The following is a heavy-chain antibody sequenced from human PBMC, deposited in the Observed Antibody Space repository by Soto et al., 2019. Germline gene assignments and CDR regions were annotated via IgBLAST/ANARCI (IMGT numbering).Heavy chain of an antibody. CDR1: DSPSVAKY. J-gene: IGHJ3*01. V-gene: IGHV3-53*01. CDR2: LYDVDGS. D-gene: IGHD1-1*01. CDR3: ATWHEREHAYDV. Sequence: DVQLVESGGGLIQPGESLRLSCAALDSPSVAKYVAWVRQAPGKGLEWVSALYDVDGSFYADSVKGRFTTSSDSSKTTVYLQMNDLRPDDTAVYYCATWHEREHAYDVWGQGTTVTVSS.